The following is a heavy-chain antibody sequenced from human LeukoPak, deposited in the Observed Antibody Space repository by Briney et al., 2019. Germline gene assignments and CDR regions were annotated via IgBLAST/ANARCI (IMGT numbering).Heavy chain of an antibody. CDR3: AKTMLGSLYYFDY. D-gene: IGHD7-27*01. Sequence: GGSLRLSCAASGFTFSSYAMSRVRQAPGKGLEWVSAISGSGGSTYYADSVKGRFTISRDNSKNTLYLQMNSLRAEDAAVYYCAKTMLGSLYYFDYWGQGTLVTVSS. CDR1: GFTFSSYA. CDR2: ISGSGGST. J-gene: IGHJ4*02. V-gene: IGHV3-23*01.